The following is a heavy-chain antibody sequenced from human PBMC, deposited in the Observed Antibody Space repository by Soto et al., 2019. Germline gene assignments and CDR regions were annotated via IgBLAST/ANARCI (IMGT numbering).Heavy chain of an antibody. CDR3: ARGKFGGLMNY. CDR2: INHSGST. CDR1: GGSFSGYY. J-gene: IGHJ4*02. Sequence: LSLTCAVYGGSFSGYYWSWIRQPPGKGLEWIGEINHSGSTNYNPSLKSRVTISVDTSKNQFSLKLSSVTAADTAVYYCARGKFGGLMNYWGQGTLVTVSS. D-gene: IGHD3-16*01. V-gene: IGHV4-34*01.